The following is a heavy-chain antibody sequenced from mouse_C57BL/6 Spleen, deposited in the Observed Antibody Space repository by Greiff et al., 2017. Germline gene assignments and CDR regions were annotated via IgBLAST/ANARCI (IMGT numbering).Heavy chain of an antibody. CDR2: IWSGGST. D-gene: IGHD1-1*01. V-gene: IGHV2-2*01. CDR3: ARNSPYYCGSRLYAVGD. CDR1: GFSLTSYG. J-gene: IGHJ4*01. Sequence: QVQLQQSGPGLVQPSQSLSITCTVSGFSLTSYGVHWVRQSPGKGLEWLGVIWSGGSTDYNAAFISRLSISKDNSKSQVFFKMNSLQADDTAIYYCARNSPYYCGSRLYAVGDWGQGASVTVSS.